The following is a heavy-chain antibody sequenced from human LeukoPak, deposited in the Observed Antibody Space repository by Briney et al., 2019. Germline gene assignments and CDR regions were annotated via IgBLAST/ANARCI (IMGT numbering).Heavy chain of an antibody. Sequence: GESLKISCKGSGYSFTSYWIGWVRQMPGKGLEWMGIIYPGDSDTRYGPSFQGQVTISADKSISTAYLQWSSLKASDTAMYYCARSVGGPIVVVPAAPGSYYFDYWGQGTLVTVSS. CDR3: ARSVGGPIVVVPAAPGSYYFDY. V-gene: IGHV5-51*01. CDR1: GYSFTSYW. D-gene: IGHD2-2*01. J-gene: IGHJ4*02. CDR2: IYPGDSDT.